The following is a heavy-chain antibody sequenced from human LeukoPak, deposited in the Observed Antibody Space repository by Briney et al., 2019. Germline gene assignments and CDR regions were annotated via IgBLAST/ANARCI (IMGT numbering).Heavy chain of an antibody. CDR2: ISSSGSTI. Sequence: GGSLRLSCAASGFTFSDYYMSWIRQAPGKGLEWVSYISSSGSTIYYADSVKGRFTISRDNAKNSLYLQMNSLRAEDTAVYYCASRPAPHGTHYYGSGRHPYFDYWGQGTLVTVSS. V-gene: IGHV3-11*01. CDR3: ASRPAPHGTHYYGSGRHPYFDY. D-gene: IGHD3-10*01. J-gene: IGHJ4*02. CDR1: GFTFSDYY.